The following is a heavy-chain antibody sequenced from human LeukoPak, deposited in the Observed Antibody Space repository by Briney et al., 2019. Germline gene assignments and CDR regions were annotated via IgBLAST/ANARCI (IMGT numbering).Heavy chain of an antibody. V-gene: IGHV3-7*01. CDR1: GFTFSSYW. CDR3: ARATAESALSAG. CDR2: IKQNGSDK. J-gene: IGHJ4*02. Sequence: PGGSLRLSCAASGFTFSSYWMSWVRQAPGKGLEWVSNIKQNGSDKYYVDSVKGRFTISRDNAKNPLYLQMISLRAEDTAVYYCARATAESALSAGWGQGTLVTVSS. D-gene: IGHD4/OR15-4a*01.